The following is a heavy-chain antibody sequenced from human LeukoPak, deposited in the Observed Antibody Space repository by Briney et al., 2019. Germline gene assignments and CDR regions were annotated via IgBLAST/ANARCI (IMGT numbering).Heavy chain of an antibody. CDR3: ARGRLWFGEQDAFDI. Sequence: GASVKVSCKASGYTFTGYYMHWVRQAPGQGLEWMGWINPNSGGTNYAQKFQGRVTMTRDTSISTAYMELSSLRSEDTAVYYCARGRLWFGEQDAFDIWGQGTMVTVSS. J-gene: IGHJ3*02. V-gene: IGHV1-2*02. CDR1: GYTFTGYY. D-gene: IGHD3-10*01. CDR2: INPNSGGT.